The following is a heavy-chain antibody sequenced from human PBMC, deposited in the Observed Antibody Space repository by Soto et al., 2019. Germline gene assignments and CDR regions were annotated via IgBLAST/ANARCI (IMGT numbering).Heavy chain of an antibody. J-gene: IGHJ6*02. CDR1: GFTFSSYG. CDR3: ASLRYFDGLFREDHYYYGMDV. D-gene: IGHD3-9*01. Sequence: QVQLVESGGGVVQPGRSLRLSCAASGFTFSSYGMHWVRQAPGKGLERVAVISYDGSNKYYADSVKGRFTISRDNSKNTLYLQMNSLRAEDKAVYYCASLRYFDGLFREDHYYYGMDVWGQGTTVTVSS. CDR2: ISYDGSNK. V-gene: IGHV3-30*03.